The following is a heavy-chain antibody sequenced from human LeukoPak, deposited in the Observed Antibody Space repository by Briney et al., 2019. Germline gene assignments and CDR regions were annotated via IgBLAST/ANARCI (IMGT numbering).Heavy chain of an antibody. CDR1: GGSFSGYY. CDR2: INHSGST. CDR3: ARTYYYMDV. Sequence: SETLSLTCAVYGGSFSGYYWSWIRQPPGKGLEWIGEINHSGSTNYNPSLKSRVTISVDTPKNQFSLKLSSVTAADTAVYYCARTYYYMDVWGKGTTVTISS. V-gene: IGHV4-34*01. J-gene: IGHJ6*03.